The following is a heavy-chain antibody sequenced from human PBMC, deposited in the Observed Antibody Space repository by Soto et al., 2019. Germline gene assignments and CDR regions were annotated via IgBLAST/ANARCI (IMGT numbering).Heavy chain of an antibody. J-gene: IGHJ4*02. CDR1: GGSSISSSYY. CDR2: VFYSGST. V-gene: IGHV4-39*01. CDR3: ASSQRGSYFDY. Sequence: LETLSLTCTVSGGSSISSSYYWGWIRQPPGKGLEWIGNVFYSGSTYYNPSLKSRVTMSVDTSKNQFSLKLSSVTAADTAVYYCASSQRGSYFDYWGQGTLVTVSS. D-gene: IGHD5-12*01.